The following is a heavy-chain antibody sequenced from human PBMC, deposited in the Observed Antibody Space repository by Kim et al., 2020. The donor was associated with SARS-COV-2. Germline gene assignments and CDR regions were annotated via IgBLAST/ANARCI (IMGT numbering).Heavy chain of an antibody. Sequence: SVNGPFTISRDNAKNTLVLQMNSLGAEATAVYYCARGEDGSGYYHYYFDYWGQGTLVTVSS. V-gene: IGHV3-30*07. J-gene: IGHJ4*02. CDR3: ARGEDGSGYYHYYFDY. D-gene: IGHD3-22*01.